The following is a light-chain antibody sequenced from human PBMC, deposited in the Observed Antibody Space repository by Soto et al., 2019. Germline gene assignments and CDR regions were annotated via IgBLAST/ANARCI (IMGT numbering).Light chain of an antibody. CDR2: GAS. V-gene: IGKV3-20*01. CDR3: QQYVISVT. Sequence: ILLTQSPGTLSLSPGERATLSCRASQSVSSSYLAWYQQKPGHAPRLLIYGASNRATGIPERFSGSGSGTDFTLTISRPDPQDYAMYYCQQYVISVTFGQGTRLEIK. J-gene: IGKJ5*01. CDR1: QSVSSSY.